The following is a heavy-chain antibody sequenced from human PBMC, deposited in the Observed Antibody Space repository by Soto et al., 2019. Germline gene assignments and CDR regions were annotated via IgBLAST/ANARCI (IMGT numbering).Heavy chain of an antibody. J-gene: IGHJ6*02. Sequence: VQLVESGGGLVKPGGSLRLSRAASGFIFSSYSMNWVRQAPGKGLEWVSSISSSSSYIYYADSVKGRFTISRDNAKNSLYLQMNSLRAEDTAVYYCARDCLIAAAGTGEYYYYGMDVWGQGTTVTVSS. CDR1: GFIFSSYS. CDR2: ISSSSSYI. V-gene: IGHV3-21*01. D-gene: IGHD6-13*01. CDR3: ARDCLIAAAGTGEYYYYGMDV.